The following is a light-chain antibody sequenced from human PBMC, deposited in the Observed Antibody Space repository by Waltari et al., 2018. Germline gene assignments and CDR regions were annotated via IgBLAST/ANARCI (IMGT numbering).Light chain of an antibody. CDR2: RNN. V-gene: IGLV10-54*04. Sequence: QAGLTQPPSVSKGLRQTATLTCTGNSNNVDNQGAAWLQQHQGHPPKPLAYRNNNRATAISGRFCASRSGNTASLTITGRQPEDEADDYGSAWDSSLRVFGGGTKLTVL. J-gene: IGLJ2*01. CDR3: SAWDSSLRV. CDR1: SNNVDNQG.